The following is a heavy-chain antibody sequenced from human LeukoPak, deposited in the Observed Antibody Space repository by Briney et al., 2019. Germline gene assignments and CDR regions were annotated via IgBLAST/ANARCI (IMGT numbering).Heavy chain of an antibody. CDR1: GVIFSTYA. Sequence: AGGSLRLSCAASGVIFSTYAMHWVRQAPGKGLEWVAVISYDGSNKYYADSVKGRFTISRDNSKNTLYLQMNSLRAEDTAVYYCARGGGMTTVTNDAFDIWGQGTMVTVSS. CDR2: ISYDGSNK. D-gene: IGHD4-17*01. J-gene: IGHJ3*02. CDR3: ARGGGMTTVTNDAFDI. V-gene: IGHV3-30*04.